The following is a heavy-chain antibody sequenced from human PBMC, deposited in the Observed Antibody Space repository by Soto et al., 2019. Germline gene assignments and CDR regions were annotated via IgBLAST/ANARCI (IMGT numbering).Heavy chain of an antibody. Sequence: QVHLVQSGAEVKKPGASVKVSCKGSGYAFTTYGITWVRQAPGQGLEWMGWISAHNGNTNYAQKLPGRVTVTRDTSTSTAYMELRRLISDDTAVYYCARGRYGDYWGQGALVTVSS. V-gene: IGHV1-18*01. CDR3: ARGRYGDY. J-gene: IGHJ4*02. CDR2: ISAHNGNT. CDR1: GYAFTTYG. D-gene: IGHD1-1*01.